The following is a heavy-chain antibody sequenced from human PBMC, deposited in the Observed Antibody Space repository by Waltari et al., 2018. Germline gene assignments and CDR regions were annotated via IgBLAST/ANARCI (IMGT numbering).Heavy chain of an antibody. Sequence: QLQLQESGPGLVKPSETLSLTCTVSGGSISSSIYYGGWIRQPPGKGLEWIGSIYYSGRTYDNPSLKSRVAIAVDTSKNQFALKLTAVTAADTAVYYCARRSGTAMVTGIDYWGQGTLVTVSS. D-gene: IGHD5-18*01. CDR2: IYYSGRT. V-gene: IGHV4-39*01. CDR1: GGSISSSIYY. CDR3: ARRSGTAMVTGIDY. J-gene: IGHJ4*02.